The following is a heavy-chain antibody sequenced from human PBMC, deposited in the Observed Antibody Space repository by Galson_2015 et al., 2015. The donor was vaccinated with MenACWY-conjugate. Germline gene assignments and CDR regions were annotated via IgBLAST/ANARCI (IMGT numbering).Heavy chain of an antibody. CDR1: GFTVSTNC. D-gene: IGHD3-3*01. CDR3: ARYVDRTFGVVGADEAVDI. CDR2: ICSGTRT. V-gene: IGHV3-53*01. J-gene: IGHJ3*02. Sequence: SLRLSCAASGFTVSTNCMSWVRQAPGKGLEWVSIICSGTRTFYADSVKGRFTISGDNSQNTVYLQMNSLRGEDTAMYHCARYVDRTFGVVGADEAVDIWGQGTMVTVSA.